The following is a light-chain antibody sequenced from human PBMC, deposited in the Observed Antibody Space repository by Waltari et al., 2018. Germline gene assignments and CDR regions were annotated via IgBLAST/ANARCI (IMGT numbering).Light chain of an antibody. Sequence: QSALTQPVSVSGSPGQSITISCTGTSSDVGGYNYVSWYQQHPGKAPKLMIYEVSNRPSGVSTRFSGSKSGNTASLTISGLQAEDEAHYYCSSYTSSSTHYVFGTGTKVTVL. CDR1: SSDVGGYNY. CDR3: SSYTSSSTHYV. J-gene: IGLJ1*01. V-gene: IGLV2-14*01. CDR2: EVS.